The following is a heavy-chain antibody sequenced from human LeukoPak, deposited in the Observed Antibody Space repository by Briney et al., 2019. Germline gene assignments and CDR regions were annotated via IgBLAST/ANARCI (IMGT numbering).Heavy chain of an antibody. J-gene: IGHJ3*02. CDR3: ATLLLTNAFDI. D-gene: IGHD3-22*01. Sequence: GGSLRLSCAASGFTFSSYSMNWVRQAPGKGLEWVSSISSSSSYIYYADSVKGRFTISRDNAKNSLYLQMNSLRAEDTAVYYCATLLLTNAFDIWGQRTMVTVSS. CDR1: GFTFSSYS. V-gene: IGHV3-21*01. CDR2: ISSSSSYI.